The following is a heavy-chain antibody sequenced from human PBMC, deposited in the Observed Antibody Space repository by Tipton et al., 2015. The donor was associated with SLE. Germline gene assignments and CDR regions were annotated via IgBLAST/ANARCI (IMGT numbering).Heavy chain of an antibody. CDR1: GFTFSSYG. Sequence: SLRLSCAASGFTFSSYGMHWVRQAPGKGLEWVAVISYDGSNKYYADSVKGRFTISRDNSKNTLYLQMNSLRAEDTAVYYCARGKGAATVHTGYGMDVWGQGTTVTVSS. J-gene: IGHJ6*02. CDR2: ISYDGSNK. D-gene: IGHD1-26*01. CDR3: ARGKGAATVHTGYGMDV. V-gene: IGHV3-30*19.